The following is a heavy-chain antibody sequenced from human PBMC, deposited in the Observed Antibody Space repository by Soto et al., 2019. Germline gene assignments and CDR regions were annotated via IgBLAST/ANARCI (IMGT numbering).Heavy chain of an antibody. J-gene: IGHJ3*02. Sequence: PGESLKISCKGSGYSFTSYWIGWVRQMPGKGLEWMGIIYPGDSDTRYSPSFQGQVTISADKSISTAYLQWSSLKASDTAMYYCARHYFSATVTQASDAFDIWGQGTMVTVSS. V-gene: IGHV5-51*01. CDR2: IYPGDSDT. D-gene: IGHD4-17*01. CDR1: GYSFTSYW. CDR3: ARHYFSATVTQASDAFDI.